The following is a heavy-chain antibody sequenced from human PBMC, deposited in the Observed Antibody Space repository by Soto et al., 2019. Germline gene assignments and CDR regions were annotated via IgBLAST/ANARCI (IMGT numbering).Heavy chain of an antibody. CDR3: ARGWFCCCGRCYTAFDI. CDR1: GGSISSGGYS. CDR2: IYHSGST. V-gene: IGHV4-30-2*01. J-gene: IGHJ3*02. Sequence: SETLSLTCAVSGGSISSGGYSWSWIRQPTGKGLEWIGYIYHSGSTYYNPSLKSRVTISVDRSKNQFSLKLSSVTAADTAVYYCARGWFCCCGRCYTAFDICSQGTIVPVS. D-gene: IGHD2-15*01.